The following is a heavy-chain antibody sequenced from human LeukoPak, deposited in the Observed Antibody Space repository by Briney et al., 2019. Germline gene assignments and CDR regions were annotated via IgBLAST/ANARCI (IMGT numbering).Heavy chain of an antibody. J-gene: IGHJ5*02. CDR3: ARDGRKGYYYDSSGYRPFDP. Sequence: ASVKVSCKASGYTFTSYGISWVRQVPGQGLEWMGWISAYNGNTNYAQKLQGRVTMTTDTSTSTAYMELRSLRSDDTAVYYCARDGRKGYYYDSSGYRPFDPWGQGTLVTVSS. CDR1: GYTFTSYG. V-gene: IGHV1-18*01. CDR2: ISAYNGNT. D-gene: IGHD3-22*01.